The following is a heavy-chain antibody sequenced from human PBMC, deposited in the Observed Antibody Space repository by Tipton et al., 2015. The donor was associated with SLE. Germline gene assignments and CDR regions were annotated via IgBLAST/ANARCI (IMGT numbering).Heavy chain of an antibody. V-gene: IGHV4-39*07. CDR1: GGSISSSNYY. CDR3: ARGGASVLIRNCYFDY. Sequence: TLSLTCTVSGGSISSSNYYWGWIRQPPGKGLEWIGGIYYSGSTYYNPSLKSRVSISVDTSKNQFFLNLHSVTAADTAVYYCARGGASVLIRNCYFDYWGQGSLVTVSS. J-gene: IGHJ4*01. D-gene: IGHD2-8*01. CDR2: IYYSGST.